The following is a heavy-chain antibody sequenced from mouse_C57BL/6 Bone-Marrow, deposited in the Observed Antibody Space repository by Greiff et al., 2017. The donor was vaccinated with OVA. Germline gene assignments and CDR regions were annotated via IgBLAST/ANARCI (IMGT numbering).Heavy chain of an antibody. CDR3: ARAGPFAY. J-gene: IGHJ3*01. V-gene: IGHV1-81*01. CDR2: IYPRSGNT. CDR1: GYTFTSSG. Sequence: VQLQQSGAELARPGASVKLSCKASGYTFTSSGISWVKQRTGQGLEWIGEIYPRSGNTYYNEKFKGKATLTADKSSSTAYMELRSLTSEDSAVYFCARAGPFAYWGQGTLVTVSA.